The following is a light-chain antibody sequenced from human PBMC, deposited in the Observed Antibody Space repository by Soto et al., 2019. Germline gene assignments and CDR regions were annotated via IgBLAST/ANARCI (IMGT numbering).Light chain of an antibody. J-gene: IGKJ5*01. CDR3: HSRA. CDR2: DAS. CDR1: QTISRW. Sequence: DIQITQSPSTLYGSVGDRVTITCRASQTISRWLAWYQQKPGRAPKLLIYDASTLESGGPSRFSGSGSETEFTLTISRLQPDDFATYFCHSRAFGQGTRLEIK. V-gene: IGKV1-5*01.